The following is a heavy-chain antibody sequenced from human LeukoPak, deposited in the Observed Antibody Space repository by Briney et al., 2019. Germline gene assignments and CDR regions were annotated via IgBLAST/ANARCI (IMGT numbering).Heavy chain of an antibody. CDR1: GGTFSSYA. CDR3: ASSDYDILTGYI. CDR2: IIPILGIA. J-gene: IGHJ4*02. V-gene: IGHV1-69*04. Sequence: SVKVSCKASGGTFSSYAISWVRQAPGQGLEWMGRIIPILGIANYAQKFQGRVTITAEKSTSTAYMELSSLRSEDTAVYYCASSDYDILTGYIWGQGTLVTVSS. D-gene: IGHD3-9*01.